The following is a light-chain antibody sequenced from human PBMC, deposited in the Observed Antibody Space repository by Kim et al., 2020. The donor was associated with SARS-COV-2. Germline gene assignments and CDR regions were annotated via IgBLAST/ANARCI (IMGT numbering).Light chain of an antibody. V-gene: IGLV3-1*01. CDR2: QDS. CDR1: KLGDKY. CDR3: QAWDSRTAI. Sequence: VSPGQTARITCSGDKLGDKYACWYHQKPGQSPVLVIYQDSKRPSGIPERFSGSNSGNTATLTISGTQAMDEADYYCQAWDSRTAIFGGGTKLTVL. J-gene: IGLJ2*01.